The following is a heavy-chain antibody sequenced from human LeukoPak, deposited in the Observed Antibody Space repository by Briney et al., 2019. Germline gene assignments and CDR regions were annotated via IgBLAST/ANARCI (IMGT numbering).Heavy chain of an antibody. V-gene: IGHV4-34*01. Sequence: PSETLSLTCAVYGGSFSGYYWSWIRQPPGKGLEWIGEINHSGSTNYNPSLESRVTISVDTSKNQFSLKLSSVTAADTAVYYCARSRASDYWGQGTLVTVSS. CDR3: ARSRASDY. CDR1: GGSFSGYY. CDR2: INHSGST. J-gene: IGHJ4*02.